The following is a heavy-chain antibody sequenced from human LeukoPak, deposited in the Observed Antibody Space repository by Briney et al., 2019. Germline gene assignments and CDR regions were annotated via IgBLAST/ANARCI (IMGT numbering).Heavy chain of an antibody. CDR2: ISVGSDYI. V-gene: IGHV3-23*01. J-gene: IGHJ2*01. CDR1: GFTFGSSP. CDR3: ARIAVSGLWYFDL. D-gene: IGHD6-19*01. Sequence: SGGSLRLSCEGSGFTFGSSPMSWVRQAPGKGLEWVSSISVGSDYIYYADSVKGRFTVSRDNSKSTLYLQMNSLRAEDMAVYYCARIAVSGLWYFDLWAVAPWSLSPQ.